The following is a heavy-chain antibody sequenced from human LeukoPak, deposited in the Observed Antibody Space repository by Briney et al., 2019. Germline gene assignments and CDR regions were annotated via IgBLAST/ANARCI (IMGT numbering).Heavy chain of an antibody. V-gene: IGHV1-69*13. D-gene: IGHD6-13*01. CDR3: GRGPLKQQLVKPDPDYYYYIDV. CDR1: GGRFSYYA. Sequence: SVKVSCKASGGRFSYYALTWVRQAPGQGFEWMGGIIPIFGTTNYAQKFQGRVTFTADESTTTAYMELSSLRFEDTAVYYCGRGPLKQQLVKPDPDYYYYIDVWGNGTTVTVSS. J-gene: IGHJ6*03. CDR2: IIPIFGTT.